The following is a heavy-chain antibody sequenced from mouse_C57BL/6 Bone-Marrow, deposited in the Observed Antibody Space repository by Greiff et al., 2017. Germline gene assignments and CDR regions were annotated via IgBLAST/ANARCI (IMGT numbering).Heavy chain of an antibody. CDR1: GYTFTNYW. J-gene: IGHJ4*01. D-gene: IGHD2-1*01. CDR3: ARGNYVFYAMDY. V-gene: IGHV1-63*01. Sequence: VQLQQSGAELVRPGTSVKMSCKASGYTFTNYWIGWAKQRPGHGLEWIGDIYPGGGYTNYNENFKGKATLTADKSSSTAYMQFSSLTSEDSAIYYCARGNYVFYAMDYWGQGTSVTVSS. CDR2: IYPGGGYT.